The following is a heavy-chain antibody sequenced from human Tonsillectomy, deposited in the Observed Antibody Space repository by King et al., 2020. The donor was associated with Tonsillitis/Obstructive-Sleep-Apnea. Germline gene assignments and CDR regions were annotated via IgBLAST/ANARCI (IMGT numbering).Heavy chain of an antibody. D-gene: IGHD3-9*01. CDR2: INPNSGGT. V-gene: IGHV1-2*06. CDR1: GYTFSGYY. CDR3: AREGGDYDILTGSYYYYYMDV. Sequence: VQLVQSGAEVKKPGASVKVSCKASGYTFSGYYMHWVRQAPGQGLEWMGRINPNSGGTNYAQKFQGRVTMTRDTSISTAYMELSRLRSDETAVYNCAREGGDYDILTGSYYYYYMDVWGKGTTVTVSS. J-gene: IGHJ6*03.